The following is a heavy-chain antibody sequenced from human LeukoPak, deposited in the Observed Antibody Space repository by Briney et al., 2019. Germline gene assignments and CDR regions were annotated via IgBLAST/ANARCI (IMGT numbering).Heavy chain of an antibody. CDR1: GGSISSGDYY. Sequence: SETLSLTCTVSGGSISSGDYYWSWIRQPPGKGLEWIGYIYYSGSTYYNPSLKSRVTISVDTSKNQFSLKLSSVTAADTAVYYCARHPSDPYWYFDLWGRGTLVTVSS. CDR2: IYYSGST. V-gene: IGHV4-30-4*01. J-gene: IGHJ2*01. CDR3: ARHPSDPYWYFDL.